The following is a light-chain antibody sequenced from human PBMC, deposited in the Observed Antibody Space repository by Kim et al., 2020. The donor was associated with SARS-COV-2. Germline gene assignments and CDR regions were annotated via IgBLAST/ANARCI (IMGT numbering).Light chain of an antibody. CDR3: NSRDSNDNVV. CDR2: GKH. Sequence: VALGQTVRITCQGDSLRSYYATRYQQKPGQAPLLVIYGKHNRPSGIPDRFSGSSSGNTASLTISGTQAGDEADYYCNSRDSNDNVVFGGGTKLTVL. CDR1: SLRSYY. V-gene: IGLV3-19*01. J-gene: IGLJ2*01.